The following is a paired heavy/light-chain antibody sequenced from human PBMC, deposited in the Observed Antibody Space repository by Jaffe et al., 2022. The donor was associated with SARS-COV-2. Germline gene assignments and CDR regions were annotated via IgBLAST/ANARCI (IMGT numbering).Light chain of an antibody. CDR3: QQYYSTPYT. Sequence: DIVMTQSPDSLAVSLGERATINCKSSQSVLYSSNNKNYLGWYQQKPGQPPKLLIYWASTRESGVPDRFSGSGSGTDFTLTISSLQAEDVAVYYCQQYYSTPYTFGQGTKLELK. CDR2: WAS. V-gene: IGKV4-1*01. J-gene: IGKJ2*01. CDR1: QSVLYSSNNKNY.
Heavy chain of an antibody. CDR1: GFTFSTYA. J-gene: IGHJ3*02. V-gene: IGHV3-30*04. CDR2: ISYDGSNK. CDR3: AKSSGGNYLDAFDI. D-gene: IGHD2-15*01. Sequence: QVQLVESGGGVVQPGRSLRLSCAASGFTFSTYAIHWVRQAPGKGLEWVAVISYDGSNKYYADSVRGRFTISRDNSENTLYLQMNSLRSEDTAVYYCAKSSGGNYLDAFDIWGQGTMVTVSS.